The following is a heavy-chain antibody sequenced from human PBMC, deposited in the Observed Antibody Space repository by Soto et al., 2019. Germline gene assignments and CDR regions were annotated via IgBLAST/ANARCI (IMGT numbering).Heavy chain of an antibody. CDR2: IYYSGTT. CDR3: ARMAPSSTSCYYFDY. J-gene: IGHJ4*02. D-gene: IGHD2-2*01. CDR1: GGSVSSSSSY. V-gene: IGHV4-39*01. Sequence: QLQLQESGPGLVKPSETLSLTCSVSGGSVSSSSSYWGWIRQPPGKRLEWIGNIYYSGTTYYNPSLKSRLTISVDTTKNQFSLNLSSVTAADTAVYYCARMAPSSTSCYYFDYWGQGTLVTVSS.